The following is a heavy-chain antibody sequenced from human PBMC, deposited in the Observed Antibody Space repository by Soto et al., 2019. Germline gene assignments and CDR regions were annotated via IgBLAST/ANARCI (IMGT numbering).Heavy chain of an antibody. CDR2: IKYSVTT. V-gene: IGHV4-39*01. Sequence: WETRSVTCTGSGGAIGRSRCHWGWIRHPPGKGLEWIASIKYSVTTFYNPSLKSRVTLSVDTSKNQFALKLSSVTAAETAVYYCARHGITGSYYDAFDIWGQGTMVT. CDR3: ARHGITGSYYDAFDI. D-gene: IGHD1-26*01. J-gene: IGHJ3*02. CDR1: GGAIGRSRCH.